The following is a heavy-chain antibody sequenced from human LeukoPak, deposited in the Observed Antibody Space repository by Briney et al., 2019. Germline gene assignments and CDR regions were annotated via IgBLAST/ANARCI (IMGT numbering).Heavy chain of an antibody. CDR1: GGSISGYY. CDR2: IYYSGST. D-gene: IGHD3-10*01. CDR3: ARDHQRGYAFDI. Sequence: SETLSLTCTVSGGSISGYYWSWIRQPPGKGLEWIGYIYYSGSTNYNPSLKSRVTISVDTSKNQFSLKLSSVTAADTAVYYCARDHQRGYAFDIWGQGTMVTVSS. V-gene: IGHV4-59*01. J-gene: IGHJ3*02.